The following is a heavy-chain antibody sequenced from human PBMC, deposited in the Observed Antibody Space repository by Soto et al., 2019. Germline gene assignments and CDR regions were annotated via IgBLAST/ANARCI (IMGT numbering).Heavy chain of an antibody. Sequence: SATLSLTCAVAGGSISSGGYSWSWIRQPPGKGLESMGYIYHSGSTYYNPSLSSRATISVESSKNELALKRSAVTAAYTAVYCCARVPDRWGQGTLVTVS. CDR2: IYHSGST. J-gene: IGHJ5*02. V-gene: IGHV4-30-2*01. CDR3: ARVPDR. CDR1: GGSISSGGYS.